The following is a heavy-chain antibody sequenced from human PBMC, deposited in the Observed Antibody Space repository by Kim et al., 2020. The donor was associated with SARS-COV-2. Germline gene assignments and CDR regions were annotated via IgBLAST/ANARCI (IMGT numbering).Heavy chain of an antibody. Sequence: PSLKSRVSISVDTSKNPFSLNLSSVTAADTAVYYCARVEAYYGSGSYMPNWGQGTLVTVSS. D-gene: IGHD3-10*01. CDR3: ARVEAYYGSGSYMPN. J-gene: IGHJ4*02. V-gene: IGHV4-30-2*05.